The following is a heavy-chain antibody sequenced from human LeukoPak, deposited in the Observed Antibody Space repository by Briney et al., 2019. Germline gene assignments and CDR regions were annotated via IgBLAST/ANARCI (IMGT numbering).Heavy chain of an antibody. V-gene: IGHV4-39*07. Sequence: TASETLSLTCTVSGGSISSSSYYWGWIRQPPGKGLEWIGSIYYSGSTYYNPSLKSRVTISVDTSKNQFSLKLSSVTAADTAMYYCARRAYSSGWYYFDYWGQGTLVTVSS. D-gene: IGHD6-19*01. CDR3: ARRAYSSGWYYFDY. J-gene: IGHJ4*02. CDR1: GGSISSSSYY. CDR2: IYYSGST.